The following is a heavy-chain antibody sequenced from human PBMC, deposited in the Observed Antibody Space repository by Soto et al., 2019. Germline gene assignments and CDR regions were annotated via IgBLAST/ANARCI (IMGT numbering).Heavy chain of an antibody. Sequence: QVQLQESGPGLVKPSQTLSLTCTVSGGSISNGDYYWNWIRQLPGKGLESIGYVYYTGSTYYNPSLKSRITISVTTSQNQSSWSLNSVTAADTAMYYCARERLGSENSGYRDWGKGTLVTVSS. CDR3: ARERLGSENSGYRD. D-gene: IGHD3-22*01. J-gene: IGHJ4*02. CDR2: VYYTGST. CDR1: GGSISNGDYY. V-gene: IGHV4-31*03.